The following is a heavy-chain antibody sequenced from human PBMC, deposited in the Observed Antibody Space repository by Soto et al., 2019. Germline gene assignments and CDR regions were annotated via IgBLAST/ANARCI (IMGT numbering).Heavy chain of an antibody. Sequence: QVQLVESGGGVVQPGRSLRLSCAASGFTFSSYGMHWVRQAPGKGLEWVAAIWYDGSNKYYADSVKGRFTISRDNSKNTLYLQMNGLRAEDTAVYYCARDPAGYYFDYWGQGTLVTVSS. J-gene: IGHJ4*02. CDR2: IWYDGSNK. CDR1: GFTFSSYG. V-gene: IGHV3-33*01. CDR3: ARDPAGYYFDY.